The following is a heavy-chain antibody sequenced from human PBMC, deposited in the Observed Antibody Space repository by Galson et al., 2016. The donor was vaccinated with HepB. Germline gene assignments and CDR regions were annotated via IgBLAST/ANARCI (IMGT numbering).Heavy chain of an antibody. CDR1: GGSISSADYY. CDR2: IYYSGST. V-gene: IGHV4-31*03. J-gene: IGHJ1*01. Sequence: TLSLTCTVSGGSISSADYYWSWIRQHAGKGLEWIGYIYYSGSTYYNPSLKSRVTMSIDTSKNQFSLKMTSVTAADTAVYYCARGYSYGEGIYWGRGTLVTVSS. CDR3: ARGYSYGEGIY. D-gene: IGHD5-18*01.